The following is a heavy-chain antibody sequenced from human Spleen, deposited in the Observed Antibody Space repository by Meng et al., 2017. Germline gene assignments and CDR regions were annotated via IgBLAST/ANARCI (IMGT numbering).Heavy chain of an antibody. D-gene: IGHD4-17*01. J-gene: IGHJ4*02. Sequence: QVQLQESGPGLVKPSPTLSLTCTVSGGSISSGDYYWSWIRQPPGKGLEWIGYIYDSGSTYYNPSLKSRLTISVAASKSQFSLKLTSVTAADTAVYFCARGSPRTVTLDSWGQGTLVTVSS. CDR1: GGSISSGDYY. V-gene: IGHV4-30-4*01. CDR3: ARGSPRTVTLDS. CDR2: IYDSGST.